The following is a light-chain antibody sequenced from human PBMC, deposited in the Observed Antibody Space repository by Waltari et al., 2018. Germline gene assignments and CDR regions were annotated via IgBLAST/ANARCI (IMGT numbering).Light chain of an antibody. CDR3: QHFGSSPYT. Sequence: EIVLTHSPGTLSLSPGETATLPCRASQSFTTNYLAWYQQKPGQAPSLLIYGASSRATGIPDRFSGSGSGTDFTLTISRLEPEDFAVYYCQHFGSSPYTFGQGTKLEIK. CDR1: QSFTTNY. CDR2: GAS. J-gene: IGKJ2*01. V-gene: IGKV3-20*01.